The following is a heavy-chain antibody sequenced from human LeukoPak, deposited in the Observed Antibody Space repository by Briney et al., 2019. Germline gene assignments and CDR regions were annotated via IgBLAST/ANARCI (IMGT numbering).Heavy chain of an antibody. J-gene: IGHJ4*02. CDR2: IYPGDSDT. Sequence: GESLKISCKGSGYSFTSYWIGWVRQMPGKGLEWMGIIYPGDSDTRYSPSFQGQVTISADKSISTAYLQWSSLKASDIAMYYCARNLNWNYVGDYFDYWGQGTLVTVSS. CDR3: ARNLNWNYVGDYFDY. V-gene: IGHV5-51*01. CDR1: GYSFTSYW. D-gene: IGHD1-7*01.